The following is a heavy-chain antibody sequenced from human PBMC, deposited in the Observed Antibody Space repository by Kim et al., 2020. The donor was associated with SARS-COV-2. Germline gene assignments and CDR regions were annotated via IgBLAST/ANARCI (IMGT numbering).Heavy chain of an antibody. V-gene: IGHV3-23*01. Sequence: GGSLRLSCAASGFTFTTYAMSWVRQAPGKGLEWVSAISSNGVNTDYADSVKGRFTISRDLSKNTLYLQMHSLRAEDTAIYYCARDIDGRYGYNYYYGMDV. D-gene: IGHD3-16*01. CDR1: GFTFTTYA. CDR2: ISSNGVNT. CDR3: ARDIDGRYGYNYYYGMDV. J-gene: IGHJ6*01.